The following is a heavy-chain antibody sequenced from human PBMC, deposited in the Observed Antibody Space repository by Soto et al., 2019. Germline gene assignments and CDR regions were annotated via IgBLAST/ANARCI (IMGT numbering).Heavy chain of an antibody. CDR1: GYTFTDYY. Sequence: QVQLVQSGAEVKKPGASVKVSCKASGYTFTDYYMHWVRQAPGQGLEWMGWINPNSGGTNYAQKFQGRVTMTRDTSIITAYMELNRLRSDDTAVYYCARDQSPSSGWPGMDVWGQGTTVTVSS. CDR3: ARDQSPSSGWPGMDV. J-gene: IGHJ6*02. CDR2: INPNSGGT. D-gene: IGHD6-19*01. V-gene: IGHV1-2*02.